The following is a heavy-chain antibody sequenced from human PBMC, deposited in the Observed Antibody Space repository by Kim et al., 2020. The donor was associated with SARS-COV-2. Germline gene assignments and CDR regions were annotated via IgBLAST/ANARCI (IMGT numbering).Heavy chain of an antibody. V-gene: IGHV4-59*08. Sequence: SETLSLTCTVSGGSISSYYWSWIRQPPGKGLEWIGYIYYSGSTNYNPSLKSRVTISVDTSKNQFSLKLSSVTAADTAVYYCARHPPYYDSSGSYYYYYYGMDVWGQGTTVTVSS. CDR3: ARHPPYYDSSGSYYYYYYGMDV. J-gene: IGHJ6*02. D-gene: IGHD3-22*01. CDR1: GGSISSYY. CDR2: IYYSGST.